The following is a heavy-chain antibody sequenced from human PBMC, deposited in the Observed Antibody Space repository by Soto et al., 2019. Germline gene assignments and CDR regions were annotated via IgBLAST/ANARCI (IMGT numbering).Heavy chain of an antibody. V-gene: IGHV4-31*03. J-gene: IGHJ4*02. CDR3: ARDRECSGGTCYNYFDY. CDR1: GGSISSGGYY. D-gene: IGHD2-15*01. CDR2: IYYSGST. Sequence: LSLTCTVSGGSISSGGYYWSWIRRHPGKGLEWIGYIYYSGSTYYNPSLKSRVTISVDTSKNQFSLKLSSVTAADTAVYYCARDRECSGGTCYNYFDYWGQGTLVTVSS.